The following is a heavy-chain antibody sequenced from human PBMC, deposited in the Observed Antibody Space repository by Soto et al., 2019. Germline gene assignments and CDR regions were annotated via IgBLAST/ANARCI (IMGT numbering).Heavy chain of an antibody. D-gene: IGHD1-26*01. J-gene: IGHJ3*02. CDR1: GYTFTSYG. CDR2: ISAYNGNT. CDR3: ARVSHRTSGSSRSTAIVGI. V-gene: IGHV1-18*01. Sequence: GASVKVSCKASGYTFTSYGISWVRKAPGQGLEWMGWISAYNGNTNYAQKFQGRVTMTTDTSTSTAYMELRSLRSDDTAVYYCARVSHRTSGSSRSTAIVGIWGQGTMVTISS.